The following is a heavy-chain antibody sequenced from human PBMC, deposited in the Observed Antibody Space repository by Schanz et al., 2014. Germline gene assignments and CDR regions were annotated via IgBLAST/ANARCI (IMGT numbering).Heavy chain of an antibody. CDR3: ARGGFFDSTSFDS. Sequence: QVQLVQSGVEVKRPGASVRVSCKASGYSFTDYAIHWVRQAPGQGLEWMGKINPSSGTTRIAQNFQGRLTVTRDTSTSTVNRELSSLRSEDTAVYYCARGGFFDSTSFDSWGQGTLVTVSS. CDR2: INPSSGTT. D-gene: IGHD2-2*01. J-gene: IGHJ4*02. CDR1: GYSFTDYA. V-gene: IGHV1-46*03.